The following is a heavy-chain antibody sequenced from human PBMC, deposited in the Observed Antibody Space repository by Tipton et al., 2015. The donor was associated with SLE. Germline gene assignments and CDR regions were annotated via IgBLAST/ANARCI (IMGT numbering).Heavy chain of an antibody. D-gene: IGHD3-3*02. J-gene: IGHJ5*02. CDR1: GDSVTSSGYY. V-gene: IGHV4-31*03. Sequence: TLSLTCTATGDSVTSSGYYWSWIRQHPGKGLEWIGFISYDGRTKYNPSLKSRVTISLDTSKTQFFLRLSSVTAADTAVYYCARGPPFMEWERNWFDPWGQETQVTVSS. CDR2: ISYDGRT. CDR3: ARGPPFMEWERNWFDP.